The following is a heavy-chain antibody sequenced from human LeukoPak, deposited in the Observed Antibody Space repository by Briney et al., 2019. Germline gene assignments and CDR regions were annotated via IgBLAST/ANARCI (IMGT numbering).Heavy chain of an antibody. Sequence: GGSLRLSCTASGFRFSDFGIHWVRQAPGKGLEWVAFIPYDGNNKFYADSVKGRFTISRDNSKNTLYLQMNSLRAEDTSVYYCAKGVGGSANYYYMDVWGKGTTVTVSS. CDR1: GFRFSDFG. CDR2: IPYDGNNK. J-gene: IGHJ6*03. D-gene: IGHD3-10*01. CDR3: AKGVGGSANYYYMDV. V-gene: IGHV3-30*02.